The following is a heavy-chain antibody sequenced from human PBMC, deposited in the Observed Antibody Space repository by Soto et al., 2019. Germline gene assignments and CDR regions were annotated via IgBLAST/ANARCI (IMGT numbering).Heavy chain of an antibody. CDR1: GCTFSIYG. V-gene: IGHV1-69*05. Sequence: SVKVSCTASGCTFSIYGISWVRQAPGQGLEWMGGIIPIFGTANYAQKFQGRITVTTDESTTTAYMELRSLRSDDTAVYYCAREYCTRSSCYGPDYWGQGTLVTVSS. J-gene: IGHJ4*02. D-gene: IGHD2-2*01. CDR3: AREYCTRSSCYGPDY. CDR2: IIPIFGTA.